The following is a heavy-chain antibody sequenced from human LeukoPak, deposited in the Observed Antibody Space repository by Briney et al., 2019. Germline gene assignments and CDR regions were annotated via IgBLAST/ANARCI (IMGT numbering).Heavy chain of an antibody. CDR2: ISTSGST. J-gene: IGHJ3*02. CDR1: GGSMSSGYYY. D-gene: IGHD3-22*01. Sequence: SETLSLTCTVSGGSMSSGYYYWSWIRQPAGKGLEWIGRISTSGSTYYNPSLKSRVTISVDTSKNQFSLKLSSVTAADTAVYYCARSPYYYDSSGYWPGAFDIWGQGTMVTVSS. V-gene: IGHV4-61*02. CDR3: ARSPYYYDSSGYWPGAFDI.